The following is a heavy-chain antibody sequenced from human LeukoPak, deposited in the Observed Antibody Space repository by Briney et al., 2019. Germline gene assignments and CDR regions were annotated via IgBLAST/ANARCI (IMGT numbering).Heavy chain of an antibody. V-gene: IGHV4-59*01. J-gene: IGHJ6*02. CDR1: CGSITSYF. CDR2: IYYSRST. CDR3: ARGAGNYYFYGMDV. Sequence: SESLSLICTVSCGSITSYFWSCTRQPPGKGLEWIGYIYYSRSTHYNPSLKSRVTVSVDTSKNEFSLKLSSVTAADTAVYYCARGAGNYYFYGMDVWGQGTTVTVSS.